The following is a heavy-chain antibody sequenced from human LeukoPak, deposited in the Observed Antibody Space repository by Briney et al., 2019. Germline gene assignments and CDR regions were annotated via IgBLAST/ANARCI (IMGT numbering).Heavy chain of an antibody. CDR2: IYTSGST. J-gene: IGHJ4*02. CDR1: GGSISSGSYY. CDR3: AARGPYSGSSY. V-gene: IGHV4-61*02. Sequence: PSETLSLTCTVSGGSISSGSYYWSWIRQPAGKGLEWIGRIYTSGSTNYNPSLKSRVPISVDTSKNQFSLKLSSVTAADTAVYYCAARGPYSGSSYWGQGTLVTVSS. D-gene: IGHD1-26*01.